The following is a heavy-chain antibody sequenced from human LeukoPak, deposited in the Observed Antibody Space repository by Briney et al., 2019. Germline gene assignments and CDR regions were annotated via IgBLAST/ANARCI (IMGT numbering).Heavy chain of an antibody. D-gene: IGHD6-13*01. Sequence: ASVKVSCKASGYTLNKFGMSWVRQAPGQGLEWLGWINTYNGNTKLGEKFQGRVMMTTDTSTSTVYMELTSLRTDDTAVYFCARDTPQHLKRFDYWGQGTLITVSS. CDR1: GYTLNKFG. V-gene: IGHV1-18*01. J-gene: IGHJ4*02. CDR2: INTYNGNT. CDR3: ARDTPQHLKRFDY.